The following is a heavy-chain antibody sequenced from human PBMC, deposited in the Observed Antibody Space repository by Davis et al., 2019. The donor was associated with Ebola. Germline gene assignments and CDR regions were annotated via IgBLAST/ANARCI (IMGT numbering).Heavy chain of an antibody. CDR2: IYYSGST. Sequence: SETLSLTCTVSGASFSFYYWSWIRQPPGKGLEWIGYIYYSGSTNYNPSLKSRVTISVDTTKNQFSLKLSSVTAADTAVYYCARGPTRYYFDYWGQGSLVTVSS. CDR1: GASFSFYY. J-gene: IGHJ4*02. V-gene: IGHV4-59*01. CDR3: ARGPTRYYFDY.